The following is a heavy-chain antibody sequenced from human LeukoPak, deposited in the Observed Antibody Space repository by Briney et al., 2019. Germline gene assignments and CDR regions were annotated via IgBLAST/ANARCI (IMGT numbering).Heavy chain of an antibody. J-gene: IGHJ4*02. CDR3: ASDQGY. CDR2: IYYSGRT. CDR1: GGSISSDY. V-gene: IGHV4-59*01. Sequence: SETLSLTCTVSGGSISSDYWSWIRQPPGKGLEWIGYIYYSGRTYYNPSLKSRITISVDTSKNQFSLKLSSVTAADTAVYYCASDQGYWGQGTLVTVSS.